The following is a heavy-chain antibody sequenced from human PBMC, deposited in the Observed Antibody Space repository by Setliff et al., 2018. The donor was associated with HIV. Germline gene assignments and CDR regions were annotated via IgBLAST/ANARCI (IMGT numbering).Heavy chain of an antibody. CDR3: ARSFPYYYESGGVYAMDV. J-gene: IGHJ6*02. D-gene: IGHD3-22*01. CDR1: GFTFSNAW. Sequence: GGSLRLSCAASGFTFSNAWMSWVRQAPGKGLEWVGRIKSKTDGGTTDYAAPVKGRFTTSRDDAKNSLYLQMSSLRVEDTALYFCARSFPYYYESGGVYAMDVWGLGTTVTVSS. CDR2: IKSKTDGGTT. V-gene: IGHV3-15*05.